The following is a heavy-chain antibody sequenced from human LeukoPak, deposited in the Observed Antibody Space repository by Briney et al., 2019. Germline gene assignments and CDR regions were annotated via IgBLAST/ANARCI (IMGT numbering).Heavy chain of an antibody. D-gene: IGHD3-10*01. CDR3: ARGSIWFGADY. V-gene: IGHV3-21*01. Sequence: GGSLRLSCVASGFTFSSYSMNWVRQAPGKGLEWVSSISSSSSYIYYADSVKGRFTISRDNAKNSLYLQMNSLRAEDTAVYYCARGSIWFGADYWGQGTLVTVSS. CDR2: ISSSSSYI. J-gene: IGHJ4*02. CDR1: GFTFSSYS.